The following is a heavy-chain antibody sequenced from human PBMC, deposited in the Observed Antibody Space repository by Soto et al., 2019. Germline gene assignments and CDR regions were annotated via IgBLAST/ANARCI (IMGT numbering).Heavy chain of an antibody. V-gene: IGHV3-7*01. CDR3: ARVYYYDSSEHWFDP. J-gene: IGHJ5*02. D-gene: IGHD3-22*01. CDR2: IKQDGSEK. CDR1: GFTFSSYW. Sequence: GSLRLSCAASGFTFSSYWMSWVRQAPGKGLEWVANIKQDGSEKYYVDSVKGRFTTSRDNAKNSLYLQMNSLRAEDTAVYYCARVYYYDSSEHWFDPWGQGTLVTVSS.